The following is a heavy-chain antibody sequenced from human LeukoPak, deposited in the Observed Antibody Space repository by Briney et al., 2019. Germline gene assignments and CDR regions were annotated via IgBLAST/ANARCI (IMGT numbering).Heavy chain of an antibody. CDR3: ARGMAVAYDYNWFDP. CDR1: GYSISSGYY. Sequence: PSETLSLTCTVSGYSISSGYYWGWIRQPPGKGLEWIGSIYHSGSTYYNPSLKSRVTMSVDTSKNQFSLKLSSVTAADTAVYFCARGMAVAYDYNWFDPWGQGTLVTVSS. D-gene: IGHD5-12*01. V-gene: IGHV4-38-2*02. J-gene: IGHJ5*02. CDR2: IYHSGST.